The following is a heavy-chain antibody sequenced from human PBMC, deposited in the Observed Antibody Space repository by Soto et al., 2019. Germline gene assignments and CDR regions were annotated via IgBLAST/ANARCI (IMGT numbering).Heavy chain of an antibody. Sequence: EVQLVESGGGLVKPGGSLRLSCAASGFTFSSYSMNWVRQAPGKGLEWVSSISSSSSYIYYADSVKGRFTISRDNAKDSLYLQMNSLRAEDTAVYYWARDPTFLTATHDIWGQGTMVTVSS. CDR2: ISSSSSYI. J-gene: IGHJ3*02. D-gene: IGHD3-9*01. CDR1: GFTFSSYS. CDR3: ARDPTFLTATHDI. V-gene: IGHV3-21*01.